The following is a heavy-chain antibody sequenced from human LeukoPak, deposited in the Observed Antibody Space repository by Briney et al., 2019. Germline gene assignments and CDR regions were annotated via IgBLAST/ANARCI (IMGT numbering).Heavy chain of an antibody. CDR1: GFTVSSNY. Sequence: GGSLRLSCAASGFTVSSNYMSWVRQAPGKGLEWVSVIYSGGSTYYADSVKGRFTISRDNSKNTLYLQMNSLRAEDTAVYYCARLGPDIVVVPAAISDDYWGQGTLVTVSS. V-gene: IGHV3-66*04. CDR2: IYSGGST. J-gene: IGHJ4*02. CDR3: ARLGPDIVVVPAAISDDY. D-gene: IGHD2-2*02.